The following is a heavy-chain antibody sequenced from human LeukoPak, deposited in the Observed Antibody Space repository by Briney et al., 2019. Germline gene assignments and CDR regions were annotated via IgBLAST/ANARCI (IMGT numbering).Heavy chain of an antibody. CDR3: AKIRCNSAICPSRPIDY. Sequence: GGSLRLSCAASGFTFDDYAMHWVRQPPGKGLEWVSGISWNSGTIGYADSVKGRFTISRDNAKNSLYLQMNSLRVEDTALYYCAKIRCNSAICPSRPIDYWGQGTLVTVSS. J-gene: IGHJ4*02. CDR2: ISWNSGTI. D-gene: IGHD2/OR15-2a*01. CDR1: GFTFDDYA. V-gene: IGHV3-9*01.